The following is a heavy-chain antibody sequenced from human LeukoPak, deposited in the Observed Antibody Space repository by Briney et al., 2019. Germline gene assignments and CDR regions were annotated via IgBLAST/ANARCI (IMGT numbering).Heavy chain of an antibody. V-gene: IGHV6-1*01. CDR1: GDSVSSNSAC. D-gene: IGHD6-19*01. CDR3: TGERGGAEAAFAY. CDR2: TYYRSKWKN. J-gene: IGHJ4*02. Sequence: SQTLSLTCVISGDSVSSNSACWIWNRQSPSRGLEWLGRTYYRSKWKNDYAVSVRSRITINPDTSKNQFSLQLNSVTPDDAAVYYCTGERGGAEAAFAYWGQGTLVTVSS.